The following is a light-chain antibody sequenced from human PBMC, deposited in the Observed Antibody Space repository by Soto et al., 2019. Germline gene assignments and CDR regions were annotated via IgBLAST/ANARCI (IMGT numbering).Light chain of an antibody. V-gene: IGKV3-20*01. CDR2: GAS. CDR3: QHYGSSPPTWT. Sequence: EIVLTQSPGALSLSPGERATLSCRTSQSVSTNYLAWYQEKPGQAPMLLIYGASSRATGIPDRFSGSGSGTDFTLTISRLEPEDFAVYYCQHYGSSPPTWTFGQGTKVEIK. J-gene: IGKJ1*01. CDR1: QSVSTNY.